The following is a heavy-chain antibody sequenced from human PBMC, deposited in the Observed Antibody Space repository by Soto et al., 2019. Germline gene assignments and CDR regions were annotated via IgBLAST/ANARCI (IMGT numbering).Heavy chain of an antibody. Sequence: QVQLQESGPGLVKPSQTLSLTCTVSGGSISSGEYYWSWIRQPPGGGLEWIGNIYYSGTTYNNPSLKSRVTISVDTSNNQFSLKLSSVTAADTAVYYCARDGGFCTNGVCPVYYYYGMDVWGQGTTVTVSS. D-gene: IGHD2-8*01. V-gene: IGHV4-30-4*01. CDR3: ARDGGFCTNGVCPVYYYYGMDV. J-gene: IGHJ6*02. CDR1: GGSISSGEYY. CDR2: IYYSGTT.